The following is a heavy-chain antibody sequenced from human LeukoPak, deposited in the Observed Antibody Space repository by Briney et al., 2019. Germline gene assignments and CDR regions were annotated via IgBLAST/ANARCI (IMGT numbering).Heavy chain of an antibody. CDR1: GFNFSRHA. J-gene: IGHJ3*02. CDR2: ISGGGGST. V-gene: IGHV3-23*01. CDR3: AKGVGRFDI. Sequence: GSLRLSCAASGFNFSRHAMNWVRPAPGKGLEWVSVISGGGGSTYYADSVKGRFTISRDNSKNTLYLQMNSLRAEDTAVYYCAKGVGRFDIWGQGTMVTVSS. D-gene: IGHD3-16*01.